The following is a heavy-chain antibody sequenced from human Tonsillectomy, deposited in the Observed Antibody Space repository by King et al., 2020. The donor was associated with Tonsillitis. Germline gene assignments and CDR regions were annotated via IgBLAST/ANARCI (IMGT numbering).Heavy chain of an antibody. D-gene: IGHD3-9*01. CDR3: AKGPILTGYYQRGNDAFDI. Sequence: VQLVESGGGVVQPGRSLRLSCAASGFTFSSYGMHWVRQAPGKGLEWVAVISYDGSNKYYADSVKGRFTISRDNSKNTLYLQMNSLRAEDTAVYYCAKGPILTGYYQRGNDAFDIWGQGTMVTVSS. V-gene: IGHV3-30*18. CDR2: ISYDGSNK. J-gene: IGHJ3*02. CDR1: GFTFSSYG.